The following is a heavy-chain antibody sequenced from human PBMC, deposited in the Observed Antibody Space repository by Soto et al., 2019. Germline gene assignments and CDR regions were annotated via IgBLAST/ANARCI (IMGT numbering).Heavy chain of an antibody. CDR2: VSAHNGNT. Sequence: QVHLVQSGADVKKHGASVKVSCKGSGYTFTSSGTTWVRQAPVQGLEWVGWVSAHNGNTDYAQKLQCRVIVTRDTSTGASYMELRSLISDDAAVYSCARGRYGHYWGQGALVTVSS. J-gene: IGHJ4*02. V-gene: IGHV1-18*01. CDR3: ARGRYGHY. D-gene: IGHD1-1*01. CDR1: GYTFTSSG.